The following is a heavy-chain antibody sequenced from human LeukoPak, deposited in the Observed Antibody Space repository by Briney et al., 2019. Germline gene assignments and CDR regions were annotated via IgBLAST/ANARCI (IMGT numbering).Heavy chain of an antibody. CDR3: AKDSVYCSGDICYSYYFDY. CDR1: GFTFSSYA. V-gene: IGHV3-23*01. D-gene: IGHD2-15*01. Sequence: GGSLRLSCAASGFTFSSYAMSWVRQAPGKGLEWVSAISGSGGSTYYADSVKGRFTISRDNSKNTLYLQMNSLRVEDTAEYYCAKDSVYCSGDICYSYYFDYWGQGTLVTVSS. CDR2: ISGSGGST. J-gene: IGHJ4*02.